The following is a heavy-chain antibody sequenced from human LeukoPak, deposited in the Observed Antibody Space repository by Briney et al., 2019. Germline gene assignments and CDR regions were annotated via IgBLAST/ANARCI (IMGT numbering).Heavy chain of an antibody. CDR2: INPSGGST. Sequence: VASVKVSCKASGYTFTSYYMHWVRQAPGQGLEWMGIINPSGGSTSYAQKFQGRVTITTDESTSTAYMELSSLRSEDTAVYYCAFSIAAALGIDPWGQGTLVTVSS. CDR1: GYTFTSYY. D-gene: IGHD6-13*01. CDR3: AFSIAAALGIDP. J-gene: IGHJ5*02. V-gene: IGHV1-46*01.